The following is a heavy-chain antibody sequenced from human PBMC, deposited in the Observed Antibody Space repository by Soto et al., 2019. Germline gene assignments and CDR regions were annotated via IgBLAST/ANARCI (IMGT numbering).Heavy chain of an antibody. CDR2: ISAYNGNT. CDR1: GYTFISYG. J-gene: IGHJ6*02. Sequence: RASVKVSCKASGYTFISYGISWVRQAPGQGLEWMGWISAYNGNTNYAQKLQGRVTMTTDTSTSTAYMELRSLRSDDTAVYYCARGGGRYDYYYYDMDVWGQGTTVTVSS. V-gene: IGHV1-18*01. CDR3: ARGGGRYDYYYYDMDV. D-gene: IGHD3-16*01.